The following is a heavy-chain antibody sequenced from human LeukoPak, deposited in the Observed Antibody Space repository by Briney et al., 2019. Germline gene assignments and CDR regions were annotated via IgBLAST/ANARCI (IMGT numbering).Heavy chain of an antibody. CDR1: GFTFSSYA. Sequence: GGSLRLSCAASGFTFSSYAMNWVRQAPGKGLEWVSGINWNGGSTGYADSVKGRFTISRDNAKNSLYLQMNSLRAEDTALYYCARVRVVPYYYYYYMDVWGKGTTVTVSS. J-gene: IGHJ6*03. V-gene: IGHV3-20*04. D-gene: IGHD2-15*01. CDR2: INWNGGST. CDR3: ARVRVVPYYYYYYMDV.